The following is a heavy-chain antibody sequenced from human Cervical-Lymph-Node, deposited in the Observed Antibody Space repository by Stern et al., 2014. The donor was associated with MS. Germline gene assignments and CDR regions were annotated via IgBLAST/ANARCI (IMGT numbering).Heavy chain of an antibody. J-gene: IGHJ4*02. Sequence: EVQLVESGAEVKKPGNSLKISCKGSAFSLTNTWIGWVRQMPGKGLEWMGIIYPGDSDTSYSPSFEGQVTISADKSINTAYLQWSSLKASDTAMYYCARGRGIAFRPDDWGQGTLVTVSS. CDR1: AFSLTNTW. D-gene: IGHD3-3*02. V-gene: IGHV5-51*03. CDR3: ARGRGIAFRPDD. CDR2: IYPGDSDT.